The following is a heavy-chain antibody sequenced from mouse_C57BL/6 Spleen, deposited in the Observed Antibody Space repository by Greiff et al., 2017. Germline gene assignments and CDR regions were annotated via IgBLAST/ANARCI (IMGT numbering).Heavy chain of an antibody. Sequence: EVQLQESGPGLVKPSQSLSLTCSVTGYSITSGYYWNWIRQFPGNKLEWMGYISYDGSNNYNPSLKNRISITRDTSKNQFFLKLNSVTTEDTATYYCAREGYYGSRFDYWGQGTTLTVSS. V-gene: IGHV3-6*01. CDR1: GYSITSGYY. D-gene: IGHD1-1*01. J-gene: IGHJ2*01. CDR2: ISYDGSN. CDR3: AREGYYGSRFDY.